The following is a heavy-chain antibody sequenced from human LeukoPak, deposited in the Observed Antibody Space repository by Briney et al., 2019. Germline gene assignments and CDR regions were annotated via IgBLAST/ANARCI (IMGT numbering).Heavy chain of an antibody. D-gene: IGHD6-13*01. CDR2: THNNGDS. J-gene: IGHJ3*02. CDR1: GTSLDRYY. V-gene: IGHV4-59*08. Sequence: PSETLALTFTVSGTSLDRYYWSWIRQPAGKGLEWIGYTHNNGDSYYNPSLKTRPSLPVDPSKNEHSLALTSVTAADPPLYYCARQPAGIAAFDIWAQGTMVIVS. CDR3: ARQPAGIAAFDI.